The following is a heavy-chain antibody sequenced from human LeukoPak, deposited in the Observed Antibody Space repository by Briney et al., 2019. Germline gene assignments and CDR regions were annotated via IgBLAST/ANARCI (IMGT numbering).Heavy chain of an antibody. D-gene: IGHD6-13*01. CDR2: IKQDGSQT. Sequence: AGGSLGLSCLASGFSFSSYWMNWVRQAQGKGPEWLANIKQDGSQTYYVDSVKGRFTISRDNAKNSLYLQMNSLRAGDTAVYYCATDAVGDSWSDYWGQGTLVTVSS. V-gene: IGHV3-7*01. CDR3: ATDAVGDSWSDY. CDR1: GFSFSSYW. J-gene: IGHJ4*02.